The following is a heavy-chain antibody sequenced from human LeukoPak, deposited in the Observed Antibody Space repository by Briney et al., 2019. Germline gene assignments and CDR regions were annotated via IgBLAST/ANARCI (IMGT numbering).Heavy chain of an antibody. CDR3: ARDCSGGSCSDY. Sequence: PGGSLRLSCAASGFTFSISAMNWVRQAPGKGLEWVSSISSSGDITYYADSVKGRFTVSRDNPKNTLYLQLNSLRAEDTAVYYCARDCSGGSCSDYWGQGTLVTVSS. D-gene: IGHD2-15*01. J-gene: IGHJ4*02. CDR1: GFTFSISA. CDR2: ISSSGDIT. V-gene: IGHV3-23*01.